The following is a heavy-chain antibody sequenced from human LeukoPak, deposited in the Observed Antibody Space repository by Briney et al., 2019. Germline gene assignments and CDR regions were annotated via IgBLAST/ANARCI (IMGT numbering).Heavy chain of an antibody. CDR2: INPNSGGT. D-gene: IGHD6-13*01. J-gene: IGHJ4*02. CDR1: GYTFTGYY. V-gene: IGHV1-2*04. CDR3: ARDLPYSSSYFDY. Sequence: ASVKVSCKASGYTFTGYYMHWVRQAPGQGLEWMGWINPNSGGTNYAQKFQGWVTMTRDTSISTAYMELSRLRSDDTAVYYCARDLPYSSSYFDYWGQGTLVTVSS.